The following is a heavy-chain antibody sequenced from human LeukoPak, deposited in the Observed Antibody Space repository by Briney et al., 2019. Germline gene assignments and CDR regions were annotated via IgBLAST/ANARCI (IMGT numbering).Heavy chain of an antibody. CDR1: GFTFSSYG. Sequence: GGSLRLSCAASGFTFSSYGIHWVRQAPGKGLEWEAVISYDGSNKYYADSVKGRFTISRDNSKNTLYLQMNSLRAEDTAVYYCAKDLQNTAMVLDYWGQGTLVTVSS. V-gene: IGHV3-30*18. CDR3: AKDLQNTAMVLDY. D-gene: IGHD5-18*01. CDR2: ISYDGSNK. J-gene: IGHJ4*02.